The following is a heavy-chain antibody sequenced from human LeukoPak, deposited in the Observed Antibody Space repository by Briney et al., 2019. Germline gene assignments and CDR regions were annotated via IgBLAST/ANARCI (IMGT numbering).Heavy chain of an antibody. D-gene: IGHD6-19*01. V-gene: IGHV4-38-2*01. CDR3: ARTSVTGTLYYFDH. J-gene: IGHJ4*02. Sequence: SETLSLTCAVSAYSISSGHYWGWIRQPPGKGLEWIGHIYHGGSPYYNPSLKSRVTISLDTSTNQFSLKLSSVTAADTAVYYCARTSVTGTLYYFDHWGQGTLVTVSS. CDR1: AYSISSGHY. CDR2: IYHGGSP.